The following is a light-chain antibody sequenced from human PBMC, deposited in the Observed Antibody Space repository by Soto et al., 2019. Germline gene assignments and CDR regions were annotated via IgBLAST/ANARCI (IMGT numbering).Light chain of an antibody. CDR1: QSISFW. CDR3: EQYYSFPRT. J-gene: IGKJ1*01. Sequence: DIQITQSPSTLSASVGDRVTITCRASQSISFWLAWYQQKPGKAPNLLMYDASTLQSGVPSRFIVSGSGTDFTLSISCLQSGDFAIYFCEQYYSFPRTLGQGTKVDIK. CDR2: DAS. V-gene: IGKV1-5*01.